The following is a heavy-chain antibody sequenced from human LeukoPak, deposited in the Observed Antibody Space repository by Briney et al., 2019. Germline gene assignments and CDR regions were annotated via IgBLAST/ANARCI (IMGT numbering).Heavy chain of an antibody. CDR1: GDTFTSYG. CDR2: ISAYNGNT. D-gene: IGHD3-3*01. J-gene: IGHJ6*02. Sequence: ASVKVSCKASGDTFTSYGISWLRQAPGQGLEWMGWISAYNGNTNYAQKLQGRVTMTTDTSTSTAYMELRSLRSDDTAVYYCARKTYYDFWSGYLGYIYYYGMDVWGQGTTVTVSS. CDR3: ARKTYYDFWSGYLGYIYYYGMDV. V-gene: IGHV1-18*01.